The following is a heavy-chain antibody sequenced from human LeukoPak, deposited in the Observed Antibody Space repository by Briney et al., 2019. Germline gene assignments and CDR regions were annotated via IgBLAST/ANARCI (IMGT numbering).Heavy chain of an antibody. D-gene: IGHD2-2*01. J-gene: IGHJ6*02. CDR2: INHSGST. Sequence: SETLSLTCAVYGGSFSGYYWSWIRQPPGKGLEWIGEINHSGSTNYNPSLKSRVTISVDTSKNQFSLKLSSVTAADTAVYYCARVGYCSSTSCPSSYYYYYGMDVWGQGTTVTVSS. CDR1: GGSFSGYY. CDR3: ARVGYCSSTSCPSSYYYYYGMDV. V-gene: IGHV4-34*01.